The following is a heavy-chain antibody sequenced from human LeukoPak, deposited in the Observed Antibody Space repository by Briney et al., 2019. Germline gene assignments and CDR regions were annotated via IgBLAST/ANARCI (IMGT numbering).Heavy chain of an antibody. CDR1: GYTFTSYD. CDR2: MNPNSGNT. J-gene: IGHJ6*02. D-gene: IGHD6-13*01. V-gene: IGHV1-8*01. CDR3: ARMGSSSWYLYYYYGMDV. Sequence: GASVKVSCKASGYTFTSYDINWVRQATGQGLEWMGWMNPNSGNTGYAQKFQGRVTTTRNTSISTAYMELSSLRSEDTAVYYCARMGSSSWYLYYYYGMDVWGQGTTVTVSS.